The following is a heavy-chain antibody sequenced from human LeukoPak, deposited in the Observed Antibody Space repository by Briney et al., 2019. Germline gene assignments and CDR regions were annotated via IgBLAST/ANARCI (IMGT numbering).Heavy chain of an antibody. CDR1: GYTFTSYY. Sequence: ASVKVSCKASGYTFTSYYMHWVRQAPGQGLEWMGIINPSGGSTSYAQKFQGRVTMTRDTSTSTVYMELSSLRSEDTAVYYCATVYYYGSGSPEDLDYWGQGTLVTVSS. J-gene: IGHJ4*02. D-gene: IGHD3-10*01. CDR3: ATVYYYGSGSPEDLDY. CDR2: INPSGGST. V-gene: IGHV1-46*01.